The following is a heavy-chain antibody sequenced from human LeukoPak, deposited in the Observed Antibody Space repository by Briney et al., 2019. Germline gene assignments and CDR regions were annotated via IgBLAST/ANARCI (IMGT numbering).Heavy chain of an antibody. CDR3: AKEILYYYGSGSYSSSAFDI. CDR2: ISGSGGST. J-gene: IGHJ3*02. CDR1: GFTFSSYA. Sequence: GGSLRLSRAASGFTFSSYAMSWVRQAPGKGLEWVSAISGSGGSTYYADSVKGRFTISRDNSKNTLYLQMNSLRAEDTAVYYCAKEILYYYGSGSYSSSAFDIWGQGTMVTVSS. D-gene: IGHD3-10*01. V-gene: IGHV3-23*01.